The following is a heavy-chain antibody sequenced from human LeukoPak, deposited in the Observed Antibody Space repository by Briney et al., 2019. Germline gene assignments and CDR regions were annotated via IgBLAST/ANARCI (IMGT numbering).Heavy chain of an antibody. Sequence: GASVKVSCKASEYTFTSYDINWVRQATGQGLEWMGWMNPNSGNTGYAQKFQGRVTMTRNTSISTAYMELSSLRSEDTAVYYCARAEGSSSWYLVWGQGTLVTVSS. CDR1: EYTFTSYD. J-gene: IGHJ4*02. CDR2: MNPNSGNT. D-gene: IGHD6-13*01. CDR3: ARAEGSSSWYLV. V-gene: IGHV1-8*01.